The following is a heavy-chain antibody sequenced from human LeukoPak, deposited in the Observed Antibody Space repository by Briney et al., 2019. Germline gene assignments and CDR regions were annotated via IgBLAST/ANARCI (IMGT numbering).Heavy chain of an antibody. J-gene: IGHJ4*02. CDR3: AKGASDYGDYRGDFDY. V-gene: IGHV3-33*06. CDR1: GFSFGTYG. D-gene: IGHD4-17*01. CDR2: IWYDGSNT. Sequence: GGSLRLSCAASGFSFGTYGMNWVRQAPGQGLEWVAVIWYDGSNTYYADSVKGRFTISRDNSKSTLYLQMNSLRAEDTAVYYCAKGASDYGDYRGDFDYWGQGTLVTVSS.